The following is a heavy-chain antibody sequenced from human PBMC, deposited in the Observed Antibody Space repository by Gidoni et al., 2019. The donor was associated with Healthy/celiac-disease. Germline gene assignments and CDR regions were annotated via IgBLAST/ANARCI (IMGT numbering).Heavy chain of an antibody. CDR3: AGGYSSGWVPNY. V-gene: IGHV3-23*01. J-gene: IGHJ4*02. Sequence: EVQLLESGGGLVQPGGSLRPSCAASGFPFSSYSMSWVRQAPGKGLGWVSAISGSGGSTYYADSVKGRFTISRDNSKNTLYLQMNSRRAEDTAVYYCAGGYSSGWVPNYWGQGTLVTVSS. CDR2: ISGSGGST. D-gene: IGHD6-19*01. CDR1: GFPFSSYS.